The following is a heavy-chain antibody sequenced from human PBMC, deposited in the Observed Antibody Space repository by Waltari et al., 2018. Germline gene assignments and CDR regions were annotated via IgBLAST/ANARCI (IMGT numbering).Heavy chain of an antibody. CDR3: ARTKRYFDL. CDR2: IKKDGSEK. Sequence: EVQLVESGGGLVQPGGSLRLSCAASGFTFSTYWMSWVRQAPGKGREWVANIKKDGSEKSYVDAVKGRFSISRDNAKNSLFLQMNSLRAEDTAVYYCARTKRYFDLWGQGTLVTVSS. D-gene: IGHD2-8*01. V-gene: IGHV3-7*01. J-gene: IGHJ4*02. CDR1: GFTFSTYW.